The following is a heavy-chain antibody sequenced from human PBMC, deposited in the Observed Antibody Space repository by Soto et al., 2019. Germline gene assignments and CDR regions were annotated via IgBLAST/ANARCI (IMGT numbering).Heavy chain of an antibody. CDR3: ATGPAAMPGEEDYYYYGMDV. CDR1: GGTFSSYT. V-gene: IGHV1-69*02. J-gene: IGHJ6*02. D-gene: IGHD2-2*01. Sequence: QVQLVQSGAEVKKPGSSVKVSCKASGGTFSSYTISWVRQAPGQGLEWMGRIIPILGIANYAQKFQGRVTITADKSTSTAYMELSSRRSEDTAVYYCATGPAAMPGEEDYYYYGMDVWGQGTTVTVSS. CDR2: IIPILGIA.